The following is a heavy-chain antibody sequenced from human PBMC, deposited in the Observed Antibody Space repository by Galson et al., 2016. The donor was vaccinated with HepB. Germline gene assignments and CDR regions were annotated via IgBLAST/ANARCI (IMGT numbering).Heavy chain of an antibody. V-gene: IGHV3-11*06. J-gene: IGHJ4*02. Sequence: SLRLSCAGSGFTFSDFYMTWIRQAPGKGLEWISYISSGSRLTNYADSVKGRFTISRDNAKNSLSLQMNSLRAEDTAVYYCARVSTVTVDFWGQGTLVTVSS. D-gene: IGHD4-17*01. CDR1: GFTFSDFY. CDR3: ARVSTVTVDF. CDR2: ISSGSRLT.